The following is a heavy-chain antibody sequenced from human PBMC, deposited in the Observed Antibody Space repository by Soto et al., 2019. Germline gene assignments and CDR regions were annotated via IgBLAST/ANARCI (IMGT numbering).Heavy chain of an antibody. D-gene: IGHD3-16*02. CDR3: AKDPRHEYMITFGGVIAYFDY. CDR2: ISYDGSNK. J-gene: IGHJ4*02. V-gene: IGHV3-30*18. CDR1: GFTFSSYG. Sequence: GGSLRLSCAASGFTFSSYGMHWVRQAPGKGLEWVAVISYDGSNKYYADSVKGRFTISRDNSKNTLYLQMNSLRAEDTAVYYCAKDPRHEYMITFGGVIAYFDYWGQGTLVTVSS.